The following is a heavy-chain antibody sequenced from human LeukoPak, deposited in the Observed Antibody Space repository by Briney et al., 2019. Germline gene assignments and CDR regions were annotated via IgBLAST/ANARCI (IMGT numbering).Heavy chain of an antibody. D-gene: IGHD3-22*01. J-gene: IGHJ4*02. CDR2: MNPNSGNT. CDR3: ARTGLGYYDSSGYSEIVY. CDR1: GYTFTSYD. V-gene: IGHV1-8*01. Sequence: ASVKVSCKASGYTFTSYDINWVRQATGQGLEWMGWMNPNSGNTGYAQKFQGRVTMTRRTSISTASMELSSLRSEDTAVYYCARTGLGYYDSSGYSEIVYWGQGTLVTVSS.